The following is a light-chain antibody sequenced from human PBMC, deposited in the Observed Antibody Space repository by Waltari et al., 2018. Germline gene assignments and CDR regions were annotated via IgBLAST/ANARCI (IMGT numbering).Light chain of an antibody. Sequence: ETVLTQSPATLSLSPGERATLSCRASQSVSSYLAWYQQKPGQAPRPLIYSASNRATCLPARLSGSGSRTAFTLTISSLEPEDFAVYYCQQRSNWPPTFGGGTKVEIK. CDR2: SAS. CDR1: QSVSSY. CDR3: QQRSNWPPT. V-gene: IGKV3-11*01. J-gene: IGKJ4*01.